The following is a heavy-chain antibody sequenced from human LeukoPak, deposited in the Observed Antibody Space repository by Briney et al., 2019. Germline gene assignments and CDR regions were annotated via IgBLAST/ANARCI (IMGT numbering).Heavy chain of an antibody. CDR2: IYYSGST. J-gene: IGHJ6*02. D-gene: IGHD3-3*01. CDR1: GGSISSSSYY. V-gene: IGHV4-39*01. Sequence: SETLSLTCTVSGGSISSSSYYWGWIRQPPGKGLEWIGSIYYSGSTYYNPSLKSRVTISVDTSKNQFSLKLSSVTAADTAVYYCARHSYYDFWSGSLYYYYGMDVWGQGTTVTVSS. CDR3: ARHSYYDFWSGSLYYYYGMDV.